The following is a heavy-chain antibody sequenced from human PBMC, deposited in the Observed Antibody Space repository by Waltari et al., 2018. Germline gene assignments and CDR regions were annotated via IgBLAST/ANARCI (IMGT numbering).Heavy chain of an antibody. Sequence: EVQLLESGGGLVQPGGSLRLSCAASGFTFSTYGMSWVRQAPGKGLEWVSGISGSGGSTHYADSVKGRFTNSRENSKDTLYLQMNGLRAEDTAVYYCAKALYGGMDVWGQGTTVTVSS. V-gene: IGHV3-23*01. CDR3: AKALYGGMDV. J-gene: IGHJ6*02. CDR2: ISGSGGST. CDR1: GFTFSTYG. D-gene: IGHD3-10*01.